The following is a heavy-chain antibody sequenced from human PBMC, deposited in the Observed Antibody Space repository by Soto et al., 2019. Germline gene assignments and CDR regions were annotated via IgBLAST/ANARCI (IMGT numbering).Heavy chain of an antibody. J-gene: IGHJ3*02. D-gene: IGHD4-17*01. Sequence: EVQLVESGGRLVKPGESLRLSCVASGFDFSYYTMNWVRQAPGKGLAWVSAISASSSDKYSADSVRSRFTFSRDKANTCLYLKMNNLRVEDTAVYYCARLRSAAFDIWAQGTLVTVSS. V-gene: IGHV3-21*02. CDR1: GFDFSYYT. CDR3: ARLRSAAFDI. CDR2: ISASSSDK.